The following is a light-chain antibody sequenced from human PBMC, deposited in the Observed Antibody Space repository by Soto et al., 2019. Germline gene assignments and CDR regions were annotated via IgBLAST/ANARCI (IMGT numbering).Light chain of an antibody. CDR3: QQTYSSPVT. J-gene: IGKJ1*01. CDR2: FAS. CDR1: QSISAY. V-gene: IGKV1-39*01. Sequence: DIQMTQSPSSLSASIGDRIFITCRASQSISAYVNWYQQKPGKAPKLLTSFASTLQSGVPARFRGSGSGTDFSLTISTLQPDDYATYYCQQTYSSPVTFGQGTKVDIK.